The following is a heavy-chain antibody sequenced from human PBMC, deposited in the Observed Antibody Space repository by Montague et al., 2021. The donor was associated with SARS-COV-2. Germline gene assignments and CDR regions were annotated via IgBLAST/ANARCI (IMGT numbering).Heavy chain of an antibody. V-gene: IGHV4-31*03. CDR3: SRLNERGYHGYESDY. J-gene: IGHJ4*02. Sequence: TLSLTCTVSGGSISSGGYYWSWIRQHPGKGLEWIGYIYYSGSTYYNPSLKSRVTISVDTSKNQFSLKLSSVTAADTAVYYCSRLNERGYHGYESDYWGQGTLVTVSS. CDR2: IYYSGST. D-gene: IGHD5-12*01. CDR1: GGSISSGGYY.